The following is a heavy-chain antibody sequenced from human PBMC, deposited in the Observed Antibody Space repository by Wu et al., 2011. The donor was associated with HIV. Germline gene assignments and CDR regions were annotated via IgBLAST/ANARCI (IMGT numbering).Heavy chain of an antibody. CDR1: GYTFSNYY. V-gene: IGHV1-46*01. D-gene: IGHD3-22*01. CDR3: ARANFDDGSHYSNPHYFDY. CDR2: VNPSGGGT. Sequence: QVQLVQSGAEVQKPGASVKISCKSSGYTFSNYYIHWVRQAPGQGLEWMGAVNPSGGGTSSAQRFQGRVTMTRDTSTSTVYMELSSLRSEDSAVYFCARANFDDGSHYSNPHYFDYWGQGTLVTVSS. J-gene: IGHJ4*02.